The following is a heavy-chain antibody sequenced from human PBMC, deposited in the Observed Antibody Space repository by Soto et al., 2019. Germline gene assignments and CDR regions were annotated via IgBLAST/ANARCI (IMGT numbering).Heavy chain of an antibody. V-gene: IGHV4-39*01. Sequence: QLQLQESGPGLVKPSETLSLTCTVSGGSISSSSYYWGWIRQPPGKGLEWIGSIYYSGSTYYNPSLKSRVTISVDTSKNQFSLKLSSVTAADTAVYYCARRNRLELRGGMDVWGQGTTVTVSS. J-gene: IGHJ6*02. CDR3: ARRNRLELRGGMDV. CDR1: GGSISSSSYY. D-gene: IGHD1-7*01. CDR2: IYYSGST.